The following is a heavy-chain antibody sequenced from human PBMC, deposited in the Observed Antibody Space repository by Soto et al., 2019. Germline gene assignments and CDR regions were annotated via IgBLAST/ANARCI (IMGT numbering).Heavy chain of an antibody. D-gene: IGHD4-4*01. CDR3: ARARPEIHDYSNLPFDY. V-gene: IGHV4-31*03. CDR1: GGSISSGXXX. Sequence: QVQLQESGPGLVKPSQTLSLTCTVSGGSISSGXXXWSWIRQHPGKGLEWIGYIYYSGSTYYNPSLKSRVTISVDTSKNQFSLKLSSVTAADTAVYYCARARPEIHDYSNLPFDYWGQGTLVTVSS. J-gene: IGHJ4*02. CDR2: IYYSGST.